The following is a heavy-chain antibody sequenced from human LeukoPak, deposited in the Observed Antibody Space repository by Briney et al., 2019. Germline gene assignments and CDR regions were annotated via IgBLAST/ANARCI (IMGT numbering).Heavy chain of an antibody. CDR3: ARGPFGGSFHYFDY. Sequence: SETLSLTCTVSGGSINGYYWSWIRQPAGEGLEWIGRINLSGSTNYNPSLKSRVTMSVDTSKNQLSLKLTSVPAADTAVYYCARGPFGGSFHYFDYWGQGTLVTVSS. V-gene: IGHV4-4*07. J-gene: IGHJ4*02. CDR2: INLSGST. CDR1: GGSINGYY. D-gene: IGHD1-26*01.